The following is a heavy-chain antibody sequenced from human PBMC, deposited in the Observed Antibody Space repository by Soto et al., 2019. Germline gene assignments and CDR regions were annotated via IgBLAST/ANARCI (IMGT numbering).Heavy chain of an antibody. CDR1: GFSFGTYA. V-gene: IGHV3-23*01. Sequence: GWSLRLSCVASGFSFGTYAMTWVRHVPGKGLEWVSTISGGIGSTFYADSVKGRFTISRDISKKMLFLHMNGLRGEDTGTYYCEKGAARYFVYWGRGILVTVSS. CDR2: ISGGIGST. CDR3: EKGAARYFVY. J-gene: IGHJ4*02. D-gene: IGHD1-26*01.